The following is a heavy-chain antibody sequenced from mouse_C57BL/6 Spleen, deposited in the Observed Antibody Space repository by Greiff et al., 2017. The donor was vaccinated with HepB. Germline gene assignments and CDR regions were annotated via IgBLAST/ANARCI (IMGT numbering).Heavy chain of an antibody. Sequence: VQLQQSGPELVKPGASVKISCKASGYTFTDYYMNWVKQSHGKSLEWIGDINPNNGGTSYNQKFKGKATLTVDKSSSTAYMELRSLTSEDSAVYYCARCVAMDYWGQGTSVTVSS. J-gene: IGHJ4*01. CDR3: ARCVAMDY. CDR1: GYTFTDYY. V-gene: IGHV1-26*01. CDR2: INPNNGGT.